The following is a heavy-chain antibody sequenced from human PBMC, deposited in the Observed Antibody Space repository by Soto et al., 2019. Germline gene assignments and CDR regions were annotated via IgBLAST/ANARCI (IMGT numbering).Heavy chain of an antibody. V-gene: IGHV1-69*01. J-gene: IGHJ4*02. D-gene: IGHD4-17*01. CDR1: GGTFNSYV. CDR3: ASYGDFDY. Sequence: QVQLVQSGPVVRKPGSSVKASCKASGGTFNSYVINWVRQAPGQGLEWMGGIIPIFGTPNYAQKFQGRVTITADESTSTAYMELSSLRSGDTAFYFCASYGDFDYWGQGTLVTVSS. CDR2: IIPIFGTP.